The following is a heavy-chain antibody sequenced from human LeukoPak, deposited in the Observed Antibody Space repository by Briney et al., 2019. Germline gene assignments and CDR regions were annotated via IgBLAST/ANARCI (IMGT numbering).Heavy chain of an antibody. Sequence: AVKVSCKASGYPFDNFGLTWVRQAPGQGLEWMGWISAYNGNTHYAQKFRGRLTLTTETSTSTAYLELRSLKSDDTAVYYCARDRVGGDRTGVSLYWGQGTLVTVSS. CDR2: ISAYNGNT. CDR1: GYPFDNFG. CDR3: ARDRVGGDRTGVSLY. V-gene: IGHV1-18*01. D-gene: IGHD4-17*01. J-gene: IGHJ4*01.